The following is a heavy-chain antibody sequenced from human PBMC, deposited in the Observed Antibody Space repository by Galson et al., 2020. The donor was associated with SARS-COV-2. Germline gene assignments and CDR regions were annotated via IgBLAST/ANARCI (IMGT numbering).Heavy chain of an antibody. CDR3: ARQRVDTAMVLYYYYYMDV. V-gene: IGHV4-39*01. D-gene: IGHD5-18*01. Sequence: SETLSLTCTVSGGSISSSSYYWGWIRQPPGKGLEWIGSIYYSGSTYYNPSLKSRVTISVDTSKNQFSLKLSSVTAADTAVYYCARQRVDTAMVLYYYYYMDVWGKGTTVTVSS. CDR1: GGSISSSSYY. J-gene: IGHJ6*03. CDR2: IYYSGST.